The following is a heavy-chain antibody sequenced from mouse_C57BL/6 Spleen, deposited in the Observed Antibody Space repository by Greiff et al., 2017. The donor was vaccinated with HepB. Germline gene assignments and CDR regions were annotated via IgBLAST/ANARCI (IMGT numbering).Heavy chain of an antibody. Sequence: QVQLQQPGAELVEPGASVKLSCKASGYTFTSYWMQWVKQRPGQGLEWIGEIDPSDSYTNYNQKFKGKATLTVDTSSSTAYMQLSSLTSEDSAVYYCARRDGYYAMDYWGQGTSVTVSS. CDR1: GYTFTSYW. J-gene: IGHJ4*01. V-gene: IGHV1-50*01. CDR2: IDPSDSYT. D-gene: IGHD2-3*01. CDR3: ARRDGYYAMDY.